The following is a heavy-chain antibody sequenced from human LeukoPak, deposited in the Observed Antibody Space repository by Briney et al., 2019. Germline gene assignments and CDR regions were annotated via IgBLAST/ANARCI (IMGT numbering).Heavy chain of an antibody. J-gene: IGHJ4*02. D-gene: IGHD3-9*01. CDR3: AIYLMSNSGRYFDY. CDR1: GGSISSYY. V-gene: IGHV4-59*01. CDR2: IYYRGSI. Sequence: SESLSLTCTLSGGSISSYYRGWVRQPPGKGLEWIGYIYYRGSINSSPSLKSRLTISVAASKNQFSLRLTSMTAADTAVYYCAIYLMSNSGRYFDYWGQGILVTVSS.